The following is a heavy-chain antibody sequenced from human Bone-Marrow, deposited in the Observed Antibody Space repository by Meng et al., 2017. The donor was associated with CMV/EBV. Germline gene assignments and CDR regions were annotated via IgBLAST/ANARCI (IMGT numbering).Heavy chain of an antibody. Sequence: GESLKISCAASGFTVSSNYMSWVRQAPGKGLEWVSVIYSGGSTYYADSVKGRFTISRDNSKNTLYLQINSLRAEDTAVYYCARASPYWGQGTLVTVSS. CDR1: GFTVSSNY. CDR2: IYSGGST. V-gene: IGHV3-53*01. J-gene: IGHJ4*02. CDR3: ARASPY.